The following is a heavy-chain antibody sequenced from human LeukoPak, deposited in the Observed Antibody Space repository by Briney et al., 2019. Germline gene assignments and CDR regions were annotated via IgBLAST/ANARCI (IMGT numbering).Heavy chain of an antibody. J-gene: IGHJ5*02. CDR3: AREEVYCSSTSCTPGYNWFDP. D-gene: IGHD2-2*01. CDR1: GGSISSGSYY. V-gene: IGHV4-61*02. Sequence: SETLSLTCTVSGGSISSGSYYWGWVRQPAGKGREWIGRIYTRGSTNYNPSRKSRVTISVDTSKNQFSLKLSSVTAADTAVYYCAREEVYCSSTSCTPGYNWFDPWGQGTLVTVSS. CDR2: IYTRGST.